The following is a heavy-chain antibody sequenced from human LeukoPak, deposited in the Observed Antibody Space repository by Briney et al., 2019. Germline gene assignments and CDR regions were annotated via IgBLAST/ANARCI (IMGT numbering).Heavy chain of an antibody. Sequence: SETLSLTCAVSAASISNYYWSWIRQAPGKGLEWIGYISTSGSTDYNPSLKSRVSISLDTSKNRFSLNLNFVTAADTAVYYCASPRSGYRYTFDYWGQGALVTVSS. CDR3: ASPRSGYRYTFDY. D-gene: IGHD3-22*01. J-gene: IGHJ4*02. CDR1: AASISNYY. CDR2: ISTSGST. V-gene: IGHV4-4*09.